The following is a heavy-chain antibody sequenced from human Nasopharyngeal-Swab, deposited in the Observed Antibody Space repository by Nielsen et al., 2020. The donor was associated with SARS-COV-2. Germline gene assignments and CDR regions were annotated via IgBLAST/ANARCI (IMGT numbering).Heavy chain of an antibody. V-gene: IGHV3-33*08. J-gene: IGHJ4*02. CDR2: IWYDGSNK. Sequence: GESLKISCAASGFTFSSYGMHWVRQAPGKGLEWVAVIWYDGSNKYYADSVKGRFTISRDNSKNTLYLQMNSLRAEDTAVYYCARVPFRRYSSSSVPPDYWGQGTLVTVSS. CDR3: ARVPFRRYSSSSVPPDY. D-gene: IGHD6-6*01. CDR1: GFTFSSYG.